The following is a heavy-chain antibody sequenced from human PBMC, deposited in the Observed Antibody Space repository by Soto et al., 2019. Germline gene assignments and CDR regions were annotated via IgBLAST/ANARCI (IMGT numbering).Heavy chain of an antibody. V-gene: IGHV4-61*01. D-gene: IGHD3-3*01. J-gene: IGHJ6*02. CDR1: GGSVSSGSYY. CDR3: ARIKLRFLEWFGMDA. Sequence: SETLSLTCTVSGGSVSSGSYYWSWIRQPPGKGLEWIGYIYYSGSTNYNPSLKSRVTISVDTSKNQFSLKLSSVTAADTAVYYCARIKLRFLEWFGMDAWGQGITVTVSS. CDR2: IYYSGST.